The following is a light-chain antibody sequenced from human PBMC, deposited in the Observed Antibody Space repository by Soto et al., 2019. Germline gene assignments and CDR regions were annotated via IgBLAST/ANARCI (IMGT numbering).Light chain of an antibody. J-gene: IGLJ1*01. Sequence: QPALTQPASVSGSPGESITISCTGTSSDVGGRDWVSWYQQHPGKTPKLMIYDVSLRPSGISNRFSGSKSGNTASLTISGLQAVDEADYFCCSYATGSVYVFGSGTKVTVL. CDR1: SSDVGGRDW. CDR3: CSYATGSVYV. V-gene: IGLV2-14*03. CDR2: DVS.